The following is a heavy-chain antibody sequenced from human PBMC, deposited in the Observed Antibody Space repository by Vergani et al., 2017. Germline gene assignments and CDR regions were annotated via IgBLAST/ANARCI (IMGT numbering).Heavy chain of an antibody. CDR2: ISAYNGNT. Sequence: QVQLVQSGAEVKKPGASVKVSCKASGYTFTSYGISWVRQAPGQGLEWMGWISAYNGNTNYAPKLQGRVTMTTDTSTSTAYMELRSLRSDDTAVYYCARVRGNGRYYYYYYMDVWGKGTTVTVAS. D-gene: IGHD3-10*01. V-gene: IGHV1-18*04. J-gene: IGHJ6*03. CDR1: GYTFTSYG. CDR3: ARVRGNGRYYYYYYMDV.